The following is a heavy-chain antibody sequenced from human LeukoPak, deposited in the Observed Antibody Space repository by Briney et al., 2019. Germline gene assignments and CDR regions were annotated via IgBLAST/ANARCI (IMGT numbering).Heavy chain of an antibody. D-gene: IGHD3-3*01. CDR3: ARAFGVMDNY. Sequence: GGSLRLSCVASGFTFSNYWMNWVRQAPGKGLEWVANIKGDGSDKKYVDSVKGRFTISRDNAKNSLYLQMNSLRGEDTAVYYCARAFGVMDNYWGQGTLVTVSS. CDR2: IKGDGSDK. V-gene: IGHV3-7*04. J-gene: IGHJ4*02. CDR1: GFTFSNYW.